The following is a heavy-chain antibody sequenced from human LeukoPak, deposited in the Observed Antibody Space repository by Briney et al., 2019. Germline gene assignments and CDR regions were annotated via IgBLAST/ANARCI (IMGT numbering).Heavy chain of an antibody. CDR3: ARVEYTGNGNLY. CDR1: GLTFINYW. J-gene: IGHJ4*02. Sequence: VGSLRLSCAGPGLTFINYWMTWVRQVPGKGLERVANINRDGSGKYYLPSVRGRFTISKDDAKDSLYLQMDSLRPEDTAIYYCARVEYTGNGNLYWGQGTLVTVSS. CDR2: INRDGSGK. V-gene: IGHV3-7*01. D-gene: IGHD2-8*02.